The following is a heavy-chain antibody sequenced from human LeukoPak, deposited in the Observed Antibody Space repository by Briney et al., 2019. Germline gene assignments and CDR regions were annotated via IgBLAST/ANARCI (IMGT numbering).Heavy chain of an antibody. CDR3: ARDGVERELGFDY. Sequence: SQTLSLTCAVSGDSFSSNSAGWNWIRQAPSRGLEWLVRTYYRSKLYNDYAVSVKSRITINPDTSKNQFSLQLNSVTPEDTAVYYCARDGVERELGFDYWGQGTLVTVSS. D-gene: IGHD1-26*01. V-gene: IGHV6-1*01. CDR1: GDSFSSNSAG. J-gene: IGHJ4*02. CDR2: TYYRSKLYN.